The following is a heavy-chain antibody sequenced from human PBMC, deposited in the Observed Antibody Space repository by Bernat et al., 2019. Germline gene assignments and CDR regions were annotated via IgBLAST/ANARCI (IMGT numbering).Heavy chain of an antibody. D-gene: IGHD3-3*01. Sequence: EVQLVESGGGLVQPGGSLRLSCAASGFTFSSYSMNWVRQAPGKGLEWVSYISSSSSTIYYADSVKGRFTISRDNAKNSLYLQMNSLRAEDTAVYYCARVRFWSGYYLLDYWAREPWSPSPQ. CDR1: GFTFSSYS. J-gene: IGHJ4*02. V-gene: IGHV3-48*01. CDR2: ISSSSSTI. CDR3: ARVRFWSGYYLLDY.